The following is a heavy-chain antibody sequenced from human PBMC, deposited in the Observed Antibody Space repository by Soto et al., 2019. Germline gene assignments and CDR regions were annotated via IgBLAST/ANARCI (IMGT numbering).Heavy chain of an antibody. CDR1: GFTFSDYY. Sequence: QVQLVESGGGLVKPGGSLRLSCAAPGFTFSDYYMSWIRQAPGKWLEWVSYISSSSSYTNYADSVKGRFTISRDNAKNSLYLKMNTLRAEDTVVYYCAREGSGYFKYTWFDPWGQGTLVNVSS. D-gene: IGHD5-18*01. CDR2: ISSSSSYT. J-gene: IGHJ5*02. CDR3: AREGSGYFKYTWFDP. V-gene: IGHV3-11*06.